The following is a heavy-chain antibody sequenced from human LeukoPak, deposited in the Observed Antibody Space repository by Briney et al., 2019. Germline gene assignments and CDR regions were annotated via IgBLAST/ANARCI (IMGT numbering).Heavy chain of an antibody. CDR2: LYWNDDK. CDR1: GFSLSTSGVG. D-gene: IGHD6-6*01. Sequence: SGPTLVNPTQTLTLTCTFPGFSLSTSGVGVGWIRQPPGKALEWLALLYWNDDKRYSPSLKSRLTITKDTSKNQVVLTMTNMDPVDTATYYCAHRPIGPFLIAARPYDAFDIWGQGTMVTVSS. V-gene: IGHV2-5*01. CDR3: AHRPIGPFLIAARPYDAFDI. J-gene: IGHJ3*02.